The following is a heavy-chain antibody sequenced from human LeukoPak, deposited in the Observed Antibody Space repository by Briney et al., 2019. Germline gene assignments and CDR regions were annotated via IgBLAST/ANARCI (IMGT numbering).Heavy chain of an antibody. V-gene: IGHV3-11*04. Sequence: PGGSLRLSCAASGFTFSDYYMSWIRQAPGKGLEWVSYISSSGSSIYYEDSVKGRFTVSRDNAKNSLYLQMNSLRAEDTAVYYCAGVARYYGDWRRSDVFDIWGQGTMVTVSS. J-gene: IGHJ3*02. CDR3: AGVARYYGDWRRSDVFDI. CDR2: ISSSGSSI. CDR1: GFTFSDYY. D-gene: IGHD4-17*01.